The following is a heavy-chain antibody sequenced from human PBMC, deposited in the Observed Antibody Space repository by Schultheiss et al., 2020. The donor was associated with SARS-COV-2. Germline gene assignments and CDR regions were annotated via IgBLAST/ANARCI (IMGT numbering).Heavy chain of an antibody. CDR1: GFTFSSYA. Sequence: GGSLRLSCAASGFTFSSYAMHWVRQAPGKGLEWVAVISYDGSNKYYADSVKGRFSISRDNAKNTLYLQMNSLRAEDTAVYYCARDPPTYSSSVSFFMDYWGQGTLVTVSS. CDR3: ARDPPTYSSSVSFFMDY. J-gene: IGHJ4*02. V-gene: IGHV3-30-3*01. CDR2: ISYDGSNK. D-gene: IGHD6-6*01.